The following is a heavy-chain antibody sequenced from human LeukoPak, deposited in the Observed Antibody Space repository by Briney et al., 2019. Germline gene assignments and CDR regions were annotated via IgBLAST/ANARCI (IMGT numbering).Heavy chain of an antibody. CDR1: GFTFSSYA. Sequence: GGSLRLSCAASGFTFSSYAMSWVRQAPGKGLEWVSAISGSGGSTYYADSVKGRFTISRDNSKNTLYLQMNSLRAEDTAVYYCAKDTWKGEQLVSGDFDYWGQGTLVTVSS. CDR2: ISGSGGST. J-gene: IGHJ4*02. CDR3: AKDTWKGEQLVSGDFDY. V-gene: IGHV3-23*01. D-gene: IGHD6-6*01.